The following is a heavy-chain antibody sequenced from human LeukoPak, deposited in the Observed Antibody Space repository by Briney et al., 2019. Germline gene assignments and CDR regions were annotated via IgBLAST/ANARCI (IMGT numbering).Heavy chain of an antibody. CDR1: GYTFTSYD. V-gene: IGHV1-8*01. J-gene: IGHJ3*02. Sequence: ASVKVSCKASGYTFTSYDLNWVRQAPGQGLEYMGWMSPNSGDTGYAQKFQGRVSMTRDTSISTAYMELSSLRSEDTAVYYCARGRYGGSYYYAFDIWGQGTMVTVSS. CDR2: MSPNSGDT. CDR3: ARGRYGGSYYYAFDI. D-gene: IGHD1-26*01.